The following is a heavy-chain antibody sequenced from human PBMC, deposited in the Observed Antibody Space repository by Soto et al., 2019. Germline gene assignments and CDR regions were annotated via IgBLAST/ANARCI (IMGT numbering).Heavy chain of an antibody. CDR1: GFTFSSYA. CDR3: AKGGMLSLVVGGVTDDFDY. D-gene: IGHD3-10*01. V-gene: IGHV3-23*01. J-gene: IGHJ4*02. CDR2: ISGSGGST. Sequence: GGSLRLSCAASGFTFSSYAMHWVRQAPGKGLEWVSAISGSGGSTYYADSVKGRFTISRDNSKNTLYLQMNSLRAEDTAVYYCAKGGMLSLVVGGVTDDFDYGGQGTLVTVSS.